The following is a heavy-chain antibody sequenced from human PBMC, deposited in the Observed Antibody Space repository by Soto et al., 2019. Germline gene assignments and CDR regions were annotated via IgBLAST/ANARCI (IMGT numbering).Heavy chain of an antibody. J-gene: IGHJ4*02. V-gene: IGHV1-18*01. CDR1: GYTFHYYG. CDR2: ISGFNGNT. CDR3: ARIGVSSGHESPDFDS. Sequence: ASVQVSCEGRGYTFHYYGNKWVRQAPGQGLEWMGWISGFNGNTNYAADLQGRVTMTTDTSTSTAYMELRGLRSDDTAVYYCARIGVSSGHESPDFDSWGQGTLVTVSS. D-gene: IGHD3-16*01.